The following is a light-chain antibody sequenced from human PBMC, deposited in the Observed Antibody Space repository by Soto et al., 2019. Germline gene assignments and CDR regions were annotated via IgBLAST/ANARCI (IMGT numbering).Light chain of an antibody. V-gene: IGKV3D-20*01. Sequence: EIILTQSPATLSLSPGERATLSCEASQTVSSSYLAWYQQKPGLAPRLLIYDASSRATGIPDRFSGSGSGTDFTLTISRLEPEDFAVYYCQQYGSSPPYTFGQGTKLEIK. CDR1: QTVSSSY. J-gene: IGKJ2*01. CDR3: QQYGSSPPYT. CDR2: DAS.